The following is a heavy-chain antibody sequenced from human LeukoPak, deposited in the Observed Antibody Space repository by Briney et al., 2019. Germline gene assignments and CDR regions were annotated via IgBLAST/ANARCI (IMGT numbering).Heavy chain of an antibody. J-gene: IGHJ6*02. CDR1: GFTFRSYE. V-gene: IGHV3-48*03. CDR2: ISSSGSTI. Sequence: GGSLRLSCAATGFTFRSYEMNWVRQAPGKGLEWVSYISSSGSTIYYADSVKGRFTTSRDNAKNSLYLQMNSLRAEDTAVYYCARDRSGYYYGSGRPYYYGMDVWGQGTTVTVSS. CDR3: ARDRSGYYYGSGRPYYYGMDV. D-gene: IGHD3-10*01.